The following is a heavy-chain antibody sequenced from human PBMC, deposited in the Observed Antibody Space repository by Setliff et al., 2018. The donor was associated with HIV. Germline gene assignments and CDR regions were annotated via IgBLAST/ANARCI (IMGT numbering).Heavy chain of an antibody. CDR2: INHSGSS. CDR3: ARHRAVAGANYFDF. CDR1: GDSISDTTYY. Sequence: PSETLSLTCSVSGDSISDTTYYWGWIRQPPGKGLEWIGEINHSGSSSYSPSLESRVTISVDTYKNQFSLKLNSVTAADTAIYYCARHRAVAGANYFDFWGQGTLVTVSS. V-gene: IGHV4-39*01. D-gene: IGHD6-19*01. J-gene: IGHJ4*02.